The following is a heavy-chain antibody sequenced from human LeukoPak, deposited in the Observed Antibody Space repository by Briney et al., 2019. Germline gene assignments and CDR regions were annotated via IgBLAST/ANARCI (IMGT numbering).Heavy chain of an antibody. V-gene: IGHV3-48*02. CDR1: GFTFSSYS. Sequence: GGSLRLSCAASGFTFSSYSMNWVRQAPGKGLEWVSYINSGSDAVDYADSMKGRFTISRDDAKNSLYLQMNSLRDEDTAVYYCARDVAYAFDIWGQGTMVTVSS. D-gene: IGHD2-21*01. J-gene: IGHJ3*02. CDR3: ARDVAYAFDI. CDR2: INSGSDAV.